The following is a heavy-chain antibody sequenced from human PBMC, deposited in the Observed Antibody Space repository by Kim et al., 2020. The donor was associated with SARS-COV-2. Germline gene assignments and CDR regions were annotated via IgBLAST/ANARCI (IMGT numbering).Heavy chain of an antibody. V-gene: IGHV3-23*01. J-gene: IGHJ1*01. D-gene: IGHD6-19*01. CDR1: GFTFNNYP. CDR2: IRDSGGST. Sequence: GGSLRLSCAASGFTFNNYPMSWVRQAPGKGLEWVSGIRDSGGSTKYADSVKGRFSISRDNSKNTLYLQMDSLRAEDTAVYYCAKVTSGSSGWFEYFQHWGQGTLVTVSS. CDR3: AKVTSGSSGWFEYFQH.